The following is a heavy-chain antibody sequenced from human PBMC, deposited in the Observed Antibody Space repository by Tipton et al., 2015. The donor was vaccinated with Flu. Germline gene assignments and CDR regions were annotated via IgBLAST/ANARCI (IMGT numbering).Heavy chain of an antibody. D-gene: IGHD3-9*01. Sequence: TLSLICAVYGGSFSGYYWSWIRQPPGKGLEWIGETNHSGSTNYNPSLKSRVTISVDTSKNQFSLKLSSVTAADTAVYYCARGFPDYDILTGYYWDYYYYGMDVWGQGTTVTVSS. CDR2: TNHSGST. V-gene: IGHV4-34*01. CDR1: GGSFSGYY. J-gene: IGHJ6*02. CDR3: ARGFPDYDILTGYYWDYYYYGMDV.